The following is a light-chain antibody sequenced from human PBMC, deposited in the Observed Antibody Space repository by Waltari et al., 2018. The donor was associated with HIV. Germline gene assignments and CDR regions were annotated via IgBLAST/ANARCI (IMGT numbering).Light chain of an antibody. V-gene: IGKV3-20*01. CDR2: ASS. CDR1: QTIDQKS. CDR3: HVYGGSPRWT. J-gene: IGKJ1*01. Sequence: VLTQSPGTVSVSPAGNATSACRASQTIDQKSKSWYQQRPGQAPRLILFASSTRATDIPDRFRGSESGTEFTLTIRRLEPEDFAVYYCHVYGGSPRWTFGPGTRLE.